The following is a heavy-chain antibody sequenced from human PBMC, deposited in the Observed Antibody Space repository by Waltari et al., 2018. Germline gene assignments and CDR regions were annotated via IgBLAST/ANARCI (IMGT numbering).Heavy chain of an antibody. CDR2: IYTSGST. J-gene: IGHJ3*02. D-gene: IGHD2-15*01. V-gene: IGHV4-61*09. CDR1: GGSISSGSYY. CDR3: ARVVGSWYAFDI. Sequence: QVQLQESGPGLVKPSQTLSLTCTVSGGSISSGSYYWSWIRRPAGKGLEWIGYIYTSGSTNYNPSLKSRVTISVDTSKNQCSRKLGSGTAADTAVYYWARVVGSWYAFDIWGQGTMVTVSS.